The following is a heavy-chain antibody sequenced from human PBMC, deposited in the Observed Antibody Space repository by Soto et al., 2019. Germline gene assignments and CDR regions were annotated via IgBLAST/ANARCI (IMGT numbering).Heavy chain of an antibody. V-gene: IGHV3-23*01. CDR2: ISGSGGSP. D-gene: IGHD2-2*01. CDR1: GFAFSTYA. J-gene: IGHJ5*02. Sequence: PGGSLRLSCAASGFAFSTYAMTWVRQAPGKGLEWVSAISGSGGSPYYADYEKGRFTISRDNSKNKHYLQMNNLRAEDTAVYYCAKGAPVAFLNWFDPWGQGTLVTVSS. CDR3: AKGAPVAFLNWFDP.